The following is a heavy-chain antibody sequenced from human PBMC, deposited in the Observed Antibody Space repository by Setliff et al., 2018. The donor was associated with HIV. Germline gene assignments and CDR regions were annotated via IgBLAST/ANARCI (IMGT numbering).Heavy chain of an antibody. CDR1: GGSISSFSYY. J-gene: IGHJ5*02. Sequence: SETLSLTCTVSGGSISSFSYYWAWIRQSPGKGLEWIGNVYHSGGTDYNPSLRSRVTISVDTSTNQFSLNLASVTAADTAVYYCARATLLIRSWFDPWGQGTLVTVSS. D-gene: IGHD3-10*01. CDR2: VYHSGGT. V-gene: IGHV4-39*01. CDR3: ARATLLIRSWFDP.